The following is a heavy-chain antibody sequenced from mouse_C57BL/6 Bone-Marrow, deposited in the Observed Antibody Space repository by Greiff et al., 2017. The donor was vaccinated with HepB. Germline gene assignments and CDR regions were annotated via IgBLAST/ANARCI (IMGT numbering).Heavy chain of an antibody. J-gene: IGHJ2*01. V-gene: IGHV5-16*01. CDR2: INYDGSST. Sequence: DVHLVESEGGLVQPGRSMKLSCTASGFTFSDYYMAWVRQVPEKGLEWVANINYDGSSTYYLDSLKSRFIISRDNAKNILYLQMSSLKSEDTATYYCARVNYYGSFDYWGQGTTLTVSS. CDR3: ARVNYYGSFDY. D-gene: IGHD1-1*01. CDR1: GFTFSDYY.